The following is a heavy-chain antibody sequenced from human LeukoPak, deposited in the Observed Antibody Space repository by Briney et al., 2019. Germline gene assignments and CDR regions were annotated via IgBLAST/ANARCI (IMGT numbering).Heavy chain of an antibody. CDR1: GYTFTGYY. Sequence: ASVTVSCKASGYTFTGYYMHWVRQAPGQGLEWMGWINPNSGGTNYAQKLQGRVTMTTDTSTSTAYMELRSLRSDDTAVYYCARSLPDNWNDGNWFDPWGQGTLVTVSS. J-gene: IGHJ5*02. CDR3: ARSLPDNWNDGNWFDP. CDR2: INPNSGGT. D-gene: IGHD1-1*01. V-gene: IGHV1-2*02.